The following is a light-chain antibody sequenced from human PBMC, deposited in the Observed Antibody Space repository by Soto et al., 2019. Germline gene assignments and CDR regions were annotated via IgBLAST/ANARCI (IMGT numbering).Light chain of an antibody. V-gene: IGLV1-40*01. Sequence: QSVLTQPPSVSGAPGQRVTISCTGSSSNIGAGYDVHWYQQLPGTAPKLVIFGNRNRPSGVPERFSGSKSGTSASLAITGLQAEDEADYYCQAYDYSLTASVFXGGTQLTVL. CDR3: QAYDYSLTASV. CDR1: SSNIGAGYD. CDR2: GNR. J-gene: IGLJ3*02.